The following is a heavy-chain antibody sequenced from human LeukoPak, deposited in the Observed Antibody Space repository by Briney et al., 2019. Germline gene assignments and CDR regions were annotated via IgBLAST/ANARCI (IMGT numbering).Heavy chain of an antibody. CDR2: IHHSGTA. V-gene: IGHV4-59*01. J-gene: IGHJ5*02. Sequence: SSETLSLTCFVSGASISSTYWSWIRRPPGKGLEWIGYIHHSGTASYTPSLKSRVTMSVDMSKNQSSLELSSVTAADTAVYYCAKGGWSLDPWGQGTLVTVSS. CDR1: GASISSTY. CDR3: AKGGWSLDP. D-gene: IGHD6-19*01.